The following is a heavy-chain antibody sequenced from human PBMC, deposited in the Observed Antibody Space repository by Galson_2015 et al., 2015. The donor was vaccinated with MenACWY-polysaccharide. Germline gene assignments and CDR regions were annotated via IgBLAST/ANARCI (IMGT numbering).Heavy chain of an antibody. Sequence: SLRLSCAASGFTFSSYGMHWVRQAPGKGLKWVAFIRYDGRDKYYADSEKGRFTLSRDNSKNTLYLQMGSLRAEDTAVYYCAKDRTAAASDGDYWGQGTLVTVSS. CDR2: IRYDGRDK. J-gene: IGHJ4*02. V-gene: IGHV3-30*02. CDR1: GFTFSSYG. CDR3: AKDRTAAASDGDY. D-gene: IGHD6-13*01.